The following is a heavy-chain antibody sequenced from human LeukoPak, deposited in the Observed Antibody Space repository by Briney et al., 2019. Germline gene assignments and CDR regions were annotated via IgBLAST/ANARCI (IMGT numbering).Heavy chain of an antibody. CDR2: INSDRSST. D-gene: IGHD1-26*01. Sequence: GGSLRLSCAASGFTFSSYWMHWVRQAPGKGLVWVSRINSDRSSTSYADSVKGRFTISRDNAKNTLYLQMNSLRAEDTAVYYCARDSGSYVLANWGQGTLVTVSS. CDR3: ARDSGSYVLAN. J-gene: IGHJ4*02. CDR1: GFTFSSYW. V-gene: IGHV3-74*01.